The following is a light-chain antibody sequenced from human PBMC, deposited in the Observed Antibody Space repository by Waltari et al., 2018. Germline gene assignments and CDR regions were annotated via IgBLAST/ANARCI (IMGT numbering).Light chain of an antibody. CDR1: AGAVTSGNY. Sequence: QTVVTQEPSLTVSPGGAVTRTCASSAGAVTSGNYPNWIQPKPGQVPRSLIHSTTNRHSWTPARFSGSLLGGKAALTLSGVQPEDEAEYYCLLYDGSDQVFGGGTKLTVL. V-gene: IGLV7-43*01. J-gene: IGLJ3*02. CDR3: LLYDGSDQV. CDR2: STT.